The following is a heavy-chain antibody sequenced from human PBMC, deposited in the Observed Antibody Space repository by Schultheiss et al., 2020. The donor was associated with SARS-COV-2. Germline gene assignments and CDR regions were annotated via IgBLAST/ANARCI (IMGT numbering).Heavy chain of an antibody. V-gene: IGHV3-9*01. CDR1: GFTVSSNY. CDR3: AKDVRIAAAGLLDY. Sequence: GGSLRLSCAASGFTVSSNYMSWVRQAPGKGLEWVSGISWNSGSIGYADSVKGRFTISRDNAKNSLYLQMNSLRAEDTALYYCAKDVRIAAAGLLDYWGQGTLVTVSS. J-gene: IGHJ4*02. CDR2: ISWNSGSI. D-gene: IGHD6-13*01.